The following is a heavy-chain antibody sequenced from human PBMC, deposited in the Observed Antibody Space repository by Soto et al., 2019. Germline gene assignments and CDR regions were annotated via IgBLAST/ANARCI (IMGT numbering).Heavy chain of an antibody. Sequence: SQTLSLTCVISGDSVSSNSAGWNWIRQSPSRGLEWPGGTYYKSKWNNDYALSVKSRITINPDTSKNQFSLHLYSVTPEDTAVYYCTGITWFRGMDVWGQGTPVTVSS. CDR2: TYYKSKWNN. CDR1: GDSVSSNSAG. CDR3: TGITWFRGMDV. J-gene: IGHJ6*02. D-gene: IGHD3-10*01. V-gene: IGHV6-1*01.